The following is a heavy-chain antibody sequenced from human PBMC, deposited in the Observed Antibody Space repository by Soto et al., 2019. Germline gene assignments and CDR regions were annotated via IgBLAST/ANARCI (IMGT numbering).Heavy chain of an antibody. Sequence: GGSLRLSCAASGLTFSSYGMNWVRQAPGKGLEWVAVISYDGTNKYYVDSGKGRFTISRDNSKNTLSLQMNSLRAEDTAVYYCAKDRISSGYYQYYGMDVWGQGTTVTVSS. CDR3: AKDRISSGYYQYYGMDV. CDR2: ISYDGTNK. D-gene: IGHD1-26*01. J-gene: IGHJ6*02. CDR1: GLTFSSYG. V-gene: IGHV3-30*18.